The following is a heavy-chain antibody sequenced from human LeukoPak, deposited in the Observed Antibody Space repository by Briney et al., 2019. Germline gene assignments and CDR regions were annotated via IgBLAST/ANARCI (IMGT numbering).Heavy chain of an antibody. J-gene: IGHJ3*02. CDR3: ATTVASDAFDI. Sequence: EASVKVSCKASGYTFTGYYMHWVRQAPGQGLEWMGRINPNSGGTNYAQKFQGRVTMTRDTSISTAYMELSSLRSEDTAVYYCATTVASDAFDIWGQGTMVTVSS. V-gene: IGHV1-2*06. CDR2: INPNSGGT. D-gene: IGHD4-17*01. CDR1: GYTFTGYY.